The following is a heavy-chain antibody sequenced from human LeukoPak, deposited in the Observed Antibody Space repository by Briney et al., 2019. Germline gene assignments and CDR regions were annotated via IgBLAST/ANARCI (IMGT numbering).Heavy chain of an antibody. J-gene: IGHJ5*02. V-gene: IGHV4-31*03. D-gene: IGHD2-2*01. CDR2: IYYSGST. CDR1: GGSISSGGYY. CDR3: AREEIVVVPAASTYNWFDP. Sequence: SETLSLTGTVSGGSISSGGYYWSWIRQHPGKGLEWIGYIYYSGSTYYNPSLKSRVTISVDTSKNQFSLKLSSVTAADTAVYYCAREEIVVVPAASTYNWFDPWGQGTLVTVSS.